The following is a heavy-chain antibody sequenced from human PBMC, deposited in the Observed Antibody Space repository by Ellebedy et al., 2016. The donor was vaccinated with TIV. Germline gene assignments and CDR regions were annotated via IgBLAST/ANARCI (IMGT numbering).Heavy chain of an antibody. D-gene: IGHD2-8*02. CDR1: GYTLPTFY. Sequence: ASVKVSXKPSGYTLPTFYMHWVRQAPGQGPEWMGWIKPNSGDTNYAQKFQGRVTMTSETSISTAYMELSGLRSDDTAVYYCATKHCTGGNYHQPTFDYWGQGSLVTVSS. CDR3: ATKHCTGGNYHQPTFDY. V-gene: IGHV1-2*02. CDR2: IKPNSGDT. J-gene: IGHJ4*02.